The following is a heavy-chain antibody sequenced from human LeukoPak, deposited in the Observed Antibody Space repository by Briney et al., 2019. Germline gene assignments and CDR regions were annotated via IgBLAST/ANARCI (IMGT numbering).Heavy chain of an antibody. D-gene: IGHD3-3*01. V-gene: IGHV4-59*01. CDR2: IYYSGST. J-gene: IGHJ4*02. CDR3: ARALRFLEWKTFDY. CDR1: GGSISSYY. Sequence: PSETLSLTCTVSGGSISSYYWSWIRQPPGKGLEWIGYIYYSGSTNYNPSLKSRVTISVDTSKIQFSLKLSSVTAADTAVYYCARALRFLEWKTFDYWGQGTLVTVSS.